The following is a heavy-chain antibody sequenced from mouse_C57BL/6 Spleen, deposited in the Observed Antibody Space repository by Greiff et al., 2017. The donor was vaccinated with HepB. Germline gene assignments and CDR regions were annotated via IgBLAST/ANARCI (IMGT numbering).Heavy chain of an antibody. J-gene: IGHJ2*01. CDR3: ARWGYYGSSYQAY. CDR1: GYTFTSYW. D-gene: IGHD1-1*01. V-gene: IGHV1-53*01. Sequence: QVQLQQPGTELVKPGASVKLSCKASGYTFTSYWMHWVKQRPGQGLEWIGNINPSNGDTNYNEKFKSKATLTVDKSSSTAYMQLSSLTSEASAVYYCARWGYYGSSYQAYRGQGTTLTVSS. CDR2: INPSNGDT.